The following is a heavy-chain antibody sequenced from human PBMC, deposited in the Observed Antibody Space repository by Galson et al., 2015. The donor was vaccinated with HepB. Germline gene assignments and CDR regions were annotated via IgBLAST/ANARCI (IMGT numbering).Heavy chain of an antibody. CDR1: GGSISSYY. CDR2: IYYSGST. D-gene: IGHD6-13*01. Sequence: SETLSLTCTVSGGSISSYYWSWIRQPPGKGLEWIGYIYYSGSTNYNPSLKSRVTISVDTSKNQFSLKLSSVTAADTAVYYCARAEEGAAGTPWFDPWGQGTLVTVSS. J-gene: IGHJ5*02. V-gene: IGHV4-59*01. CDR3: ARAEEGAAGTPWFDP.